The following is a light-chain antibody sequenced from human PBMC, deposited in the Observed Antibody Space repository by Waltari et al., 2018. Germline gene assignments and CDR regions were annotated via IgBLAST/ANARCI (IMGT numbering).Light chain of an antibody. CDR2: WAS. Sequence: DIVMTQSPDSLAVSLGERATINCKSSQSVLYSSNNKNYLAWYQQKPGQPPKLLIYWASTRESWVPDRVSGSGSGTDFTLTISSLQAEDVAVYYCQQYYSTPYTFGQGTKLEIK. CDR1: QSVLYSSNNKNY. CDR3: QQYYSTPYT. V-gene: IGKV4-1*01. J-gene: IGKJ2*01.